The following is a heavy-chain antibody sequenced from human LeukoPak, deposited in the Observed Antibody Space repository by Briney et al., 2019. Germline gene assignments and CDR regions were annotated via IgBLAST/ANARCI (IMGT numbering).Heavy chain of an antibody. V-gene: IGHV3-23*01. Sequence: GGSLRLSSAASGFSFTKYAMNWVRQAPGKGLEWVAVVIGSSGATDYADSVKGRFTISRDNSKNTLFLQMNSLRAEDTAIYYCAKGAYDFLGIAYFDYWGQGALVTVSS. J-gene: IGHJ4*02. D-gene: IGHD3-3*01. CDR3: AKGAYDFLGIAYFDY. CDR2: VIGSSGAT. CDR1: GFSFTKYA.